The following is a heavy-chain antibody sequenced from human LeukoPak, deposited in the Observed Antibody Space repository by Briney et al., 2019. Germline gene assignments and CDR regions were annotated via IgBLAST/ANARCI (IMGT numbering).Heavy chain of an antibody. D-gene: IGHD3-10*01. CDR3: AKRGAVIRVILVGFHKQAYYFDS. J-gene: IGHJ4*02. CDR1: GILLRNYG. V-gene: IGHV3-23*01. CDR2: ISDSGGST. Sequence: GGSLRLFCAVSGILLRNYGMSWPRPAPGKGLEWVAGISDSGGSTKYAGAVKGRFTISSDNAENTLYLQMNSLRAEDTAVYFCAKRGAVIRVILVGFHKQAYYFDSWGQGALVTVSS.